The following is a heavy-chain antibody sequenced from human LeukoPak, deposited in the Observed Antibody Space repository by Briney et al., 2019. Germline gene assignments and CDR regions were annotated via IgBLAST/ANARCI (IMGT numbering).Heavy chain of an antibody. J-gene: IGHJ3*02. D-gene: IGHD4-17*01. V-gene: IGHV3-7*01. CDR1: GFTFTSYW. CDR3: ARLWATVIDWGAFDI. CDR2: IKQDGSEK. Sequence: GSLRLSCAASGFTFTSYWMHWVRQAPGKGLEWVANIKQDGSEKYYVDSVKGRFTISRDNAKNSLSLHMNSLRAEDTAVYYCARLWATVIDWGAFDIWGQRTMITVSS.